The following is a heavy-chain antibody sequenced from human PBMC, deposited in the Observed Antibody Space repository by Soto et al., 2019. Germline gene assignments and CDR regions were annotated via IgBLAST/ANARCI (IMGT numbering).Heavy chain of an antibody. CDR3: ARWYGSEVFDY. J-gene: IGHJ4*02. CDR1: GGSISSSSYY. V-gene: IGHV4-39*01. Sequence: SETLSLTCTVSGGSISSSSYYWGWIRQPPGKRLEWIGGMYYSVSTYFNPSLKSRVTISVDTPKNQFSLKLSSVTAADTAVYYCARWYGSEVFDYWGQGTLVTVSS. D-gene: IGHD3-10*01. CDR2: MYYSVST.